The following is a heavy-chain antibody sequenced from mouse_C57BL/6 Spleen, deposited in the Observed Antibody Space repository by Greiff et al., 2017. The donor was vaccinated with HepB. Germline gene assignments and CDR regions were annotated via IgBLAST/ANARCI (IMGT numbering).Heavy chain of an antibody. CDR3: AGDGRSVRGHYLDY. D-gene: IGHD1-1*01. Sequence: QVQLQQSGAELVKPGASVKLSCKATGYTFTGYWIEWVKQRPGHGLEWIGEILPGSGSTNYNEKFKGKATFTSDTSSNTACMQLSSLTTEDSAIYYCAGDGRSVRGHYLDYWGQGTTLTVSS. V-gene: IGHV1-9*01. J-gene: IGHJ2*01. CDR2: ILPGSGST. CDR1: GYTFTGYW.